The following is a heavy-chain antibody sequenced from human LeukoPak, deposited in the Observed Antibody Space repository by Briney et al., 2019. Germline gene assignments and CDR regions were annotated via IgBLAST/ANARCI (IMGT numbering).Heavy chain of an antibody. J-gene: IGHJ3*02. D-gene: IGHD5-18*01. Sequence: GASVKVSCKASGGTFSSYAISWVRQAPGQGLEWTGGIIPIFGTANYAQKFQGRVTITTDESTSTAYMELSSLRSEDTAVYYCARDWSPDTAMGLPGAFDIWGQGTMVTVSS. V-gene: IGHV1-69*05. CDR2: IIPIFGTA. CDR3: ARDWSPDTAMGLPGAFDI. CDR1: GGTFSSYA.